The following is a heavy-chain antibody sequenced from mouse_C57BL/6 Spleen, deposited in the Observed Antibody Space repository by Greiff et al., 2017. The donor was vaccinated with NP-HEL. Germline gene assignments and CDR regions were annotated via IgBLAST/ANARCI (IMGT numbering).Heavy chain of an antibody. CDR1: GFTFSDYY. CDR2: INYDGSST. CDR3: AREGSYAMDY. J-gene: IGHJ4*01. Sequence: EVMLVESEGGLVQPGSSMKLSCTASGFTFSDYYMAWVRQVPEKGLEWVANINYDGSSTYYLDSLKSRFIISRDNAKNILYLQMSSLKSEDTATYYCAREGSYAMDYWGQGTSVTVSS. V-gene: IGHV5-16*01.